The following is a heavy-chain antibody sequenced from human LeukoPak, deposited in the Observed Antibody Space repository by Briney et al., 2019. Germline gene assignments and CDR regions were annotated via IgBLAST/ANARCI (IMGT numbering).Heavy chain of an antibody. V-gene: IGHV3-30*18. Sequence: GGSLRLSCAASGFTFSSYGMHWVRQAPGKGLEWVAVISYDGSNKYYADSVKGRFTISRDNSKNTLYLQMNSLRAEDTAVYYCAKDSVEAAGDYWGQETLVTVSS. CDR3: AKDSVEAAGDY. CDR2: ISYDGSNK. D-gene: IGHD6-13*01. J-gene: IGHJ4*02. CDR1: GFTFSSYG.